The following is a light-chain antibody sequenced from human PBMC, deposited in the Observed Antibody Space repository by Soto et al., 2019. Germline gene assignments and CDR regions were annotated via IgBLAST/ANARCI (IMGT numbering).Light chain of an antibody. J-gene: IGLJ1*01. V-gene: IGLV2-14*03. CDR3: SSYTSSSTPYV. Sequence: QSALTQPASVSGSPGQSITISCTGTSSDVGDYNYVYWYQQHPGKAPKLMIYDVSNRPSGVSNRFSGSKSGNTASLTISGLQAEDEADYFCSSYTSSSTPYVFGTGTKVTAL. CDR2: DVS. CDR1: SSDVGDYNY.